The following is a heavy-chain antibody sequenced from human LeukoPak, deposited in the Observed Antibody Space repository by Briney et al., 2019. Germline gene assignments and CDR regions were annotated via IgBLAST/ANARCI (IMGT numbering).Heavy chain of an antibody. Sequence: GASVKVSCKASGGTFSSYAISWVRQAPGQGLEWMGGIIPIFGTANYAQKFQGRVTITAGESTSTAYMDLSSLRSEDTAVYYCARVGSGYKNWFDPWGQGTLVTVSS. CDR2: IIPIFGTA. V-gene: IGHV1-69*13. D-gene: IGHD3-22*01. CDR3: ARVGSGYKNWFDP. J-gene: IGHJ5*02. CDR1: GGTFSSYA.